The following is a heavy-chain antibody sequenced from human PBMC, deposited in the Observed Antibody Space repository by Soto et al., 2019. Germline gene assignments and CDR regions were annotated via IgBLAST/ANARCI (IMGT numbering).Heavy chain of an antibody. CDR2: INHSGST. D-gene: IGHD3-3*01. J-gene: IGHJ3*02. CDR1: GGSFSGYY. V-gene: IGHV4-34*01. CDR3: ARRITIFGVVIIGPRFPLDAFDI. Sequence: SETLSLTCAVYGGSFSGYYWSWIRQPPGKGLEWIGEINHSGSTNYNPSLKSRDTKSVDTSKNQFSLKLSSVTAADTAVYYCARRITIFGVVIIGPRFPLDAFDIWGQGTMVTVSS.